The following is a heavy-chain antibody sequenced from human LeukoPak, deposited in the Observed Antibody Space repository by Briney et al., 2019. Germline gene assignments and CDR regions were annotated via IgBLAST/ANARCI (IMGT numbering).Heavy chain of an antibody. V-gene: IGHV1-69*05. D-gene: IGHD3-22*01. Sequence: SAKVSCKASGGTFSSYAISWVRQAPGQGLEWMGGIIPIFGTANYAQKFQGRVTITTDESTSTAYMELSSLRSEDTAVYYCARDGGRLTMTYYYYMDVWGKGTTVTVSS. J-gene: IGHJ6*03. CDR1: GGTFSSYA. CDR2: IIPIFGTA. CDR3: ARDGGRLTMTYYYYMDV.